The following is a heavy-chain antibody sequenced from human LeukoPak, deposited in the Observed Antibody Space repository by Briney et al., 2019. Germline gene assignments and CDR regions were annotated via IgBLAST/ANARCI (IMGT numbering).Heavy chain of an antibody. V-gene: IGHV3-7*03. CDR1: GFTFSSYW. CDR3: ARISRGWFDY. CDR2: INHNGNVN. D-gene: IGHD6-19*01. Sequence: GGSLRLSCAASGFTFSSYWMNWARQAPGKGLEWVASINHNGNVNYYVDSVKGRFTISRDNAKNSLYLQMSNLRAEDTAVYYCARISRGWFDYWGQGTLVTVSS. J-gene: IGHJ4*02.